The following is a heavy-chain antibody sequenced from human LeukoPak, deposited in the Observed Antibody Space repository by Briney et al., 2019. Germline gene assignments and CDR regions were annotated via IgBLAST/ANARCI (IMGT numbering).Heavy chain of an antibody. D-gene: IGHD6-25*01. V-gene: IGHV3-74*01. J-gene: IGHJ4*02. CDR1: EFTFSAYW. CDR3: ARESLAAAADY. CDR2: IRGDGSMT. Sequence: GGSLRLSCAASEFTFSAYWMHWVRQAPGKGLVWVSRIRGDGSMTNYADSVKGRFTISRDNAKNTLYLQMNSLRLEDTAVYYCARESLAAAADYWGQGTVVTVPS.